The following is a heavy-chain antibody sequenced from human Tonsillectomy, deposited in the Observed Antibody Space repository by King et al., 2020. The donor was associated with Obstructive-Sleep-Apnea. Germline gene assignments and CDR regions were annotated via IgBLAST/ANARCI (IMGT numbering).Heavy chain of an antibody. CDR2: ISSIGGST. D-gene: IGHD2-15*01. CDR1: GFTFSSYA. CDR3: VQDPPPGFCSGGSCYPPLDY. J-gene: IGHJ4*02. V-gene: IGHV3-64D*09. Sequence: VQLVESGGGLVQPGGSLRLSCSASGFTFSSYAMHWVRQAPGKGLEYVSAISSIGGSTYYADSVKGSFTISRDNSKNTLFLQRRSLRVEDTAVYYCVQDPPPGFCSGGSCYPPLDYWGQGTLVTVSS.